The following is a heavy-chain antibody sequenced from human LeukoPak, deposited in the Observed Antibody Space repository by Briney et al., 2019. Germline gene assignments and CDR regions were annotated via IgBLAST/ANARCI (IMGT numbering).Heavy chain of an antibody. CDR1: GGTICRYH. CDR3: ASGFREYGDYPF. J-gene: IGHJ4*02. V-gene: IGHV4-59*08. Sequence: SETLSFTCTGSGGTICRYHWRWHAPPPGQGLGWIGYIYYSGSTNYHPSLNSRVTISVDTSKNQFSLKLTSVTAADTAVYYCASGFREYGDYPFWGQGTLVTVSS. D-gene: IGHD4-17*01. CDR2: IYYSGST.